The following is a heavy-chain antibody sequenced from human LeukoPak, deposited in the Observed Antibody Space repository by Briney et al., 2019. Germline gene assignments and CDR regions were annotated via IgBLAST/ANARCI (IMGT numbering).Heavy chain of an antibody. J-gene: IGHJ4*02. CDR1: GYTFTSYA. CDR2: INAGNGNT. Sequence: VASVKVSCKASGYTFTSYAMRWVRQAPGQRLEWMGWINAGNGNTKYSQKFQGRVTITRDTSASTAYMELRSLRSDDTAVYYCASGPTIYYYDSSGPLDYWGQGTLVTVSS. D-gene: IGHD3-22*01. CDR3: ASGPTIYYYDSSGPLDY. V-gene: IGHV1-3*01.